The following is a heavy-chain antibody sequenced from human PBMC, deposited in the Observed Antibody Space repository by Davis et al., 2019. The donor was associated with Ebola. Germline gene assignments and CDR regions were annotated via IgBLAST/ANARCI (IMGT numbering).Heavy chain of an antibody. CDR3: NGGSDY. D-gene: IGHD2-15*01. V-gene: IGHV3-73*01. CDR1: GFTFSGSA. J-gene: IGHJ4*02. CDR2: IRSKANSYAT. Sequence: GESLKISCAASGFTFSGSAMHWVRQASGKGLEWVGRIRSKANSYATAYAASVKGRFTISRDDSKNTAYLQMNSLKTEDTAVYYCNGGSDYWGQGTPVTVSS.